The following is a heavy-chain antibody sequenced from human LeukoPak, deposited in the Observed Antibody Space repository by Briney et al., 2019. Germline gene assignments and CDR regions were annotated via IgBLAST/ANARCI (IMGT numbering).Heavy chain of an antibody. CDR3: ARDMVRGVSSTPMDV. V-gene: IGHV1-69*05. Sequence: SVKVSCKASGGTFSSYAISWVRQAPGQGLEWMGGIIPIFGTANYAQKFQGRVTITTDESTSTAYMELSSLRSEDTAVYYCARDMVRGVSSTPMDVWGKGTTVTVSP. CDR1: GGTFSSYA. CDR2: IIPIFGTA. J-gene: IGHJ6*04. D-gene: IGHD3-10*01.